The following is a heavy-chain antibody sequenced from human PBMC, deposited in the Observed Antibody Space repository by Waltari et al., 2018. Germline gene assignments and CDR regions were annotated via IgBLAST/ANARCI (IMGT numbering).Heavy chain of an antibody. Sequence: VQLVESGGGVVQPGRSLRLSCAASGFTFSSYGMHWVRQAPGKGLEWVAVIWYDGSNKYYADSVKGRFTISRDNSKNTLYLQMNSLRAEDTAVYYCARDVPTYCGGDCPSGAFDIWGQGTMVTVSS. J-gene: IGHJ3*02. CDR2: IWYDGSNK. V-gene: IGHV3-33*01. D-gene: IGHD2-21*02. CDR1: GFTFSSYG. CDR3: ARDVPTYCGGDCPSGAFDI.